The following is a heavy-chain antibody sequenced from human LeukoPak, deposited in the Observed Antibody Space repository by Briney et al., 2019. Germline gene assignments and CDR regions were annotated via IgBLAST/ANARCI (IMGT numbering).Heavy chain of an antibody. CDR1: GFTFSSYA. CDR2: ISGSGGNT. Sequence: PGGSLRLSCATSGFTFSSYAMSWVRQAPGKGLEWVSSISGSGGNTYYADSVKGRFTISRDYSKNMLYLQMNSLRVEDTAVYYCATYRQVLLPFESWGQGTLVTVSS. V-gene: IGHV3-23*01. D-gene: IGHD2-8*02. CDR3: ATYRQVLLPFES. J-gene: IGHJ4*02.